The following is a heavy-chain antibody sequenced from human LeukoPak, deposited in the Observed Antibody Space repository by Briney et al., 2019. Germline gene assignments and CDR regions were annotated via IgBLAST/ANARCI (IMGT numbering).Heavy chain of an antibody. V-gene: IGHV3-9*01. Sequence: PGGSLRLSCAASGFTFDDYAMHWVRQAPGKGLEWVSGISWNSGSIGYADSVKGRFTISRDNAKNSLYLQMNSLRAEDTALYYCAKSHGSGKGMEGYFDYWGQGTLVTVSS. CDR1: GFTFDDYA. CDR3: AKSHGSGKGMEGYFDY. J-gene: IGHJ4*02. D-gene: IGHD3-10*01. CDR2: ISWNSGSI.